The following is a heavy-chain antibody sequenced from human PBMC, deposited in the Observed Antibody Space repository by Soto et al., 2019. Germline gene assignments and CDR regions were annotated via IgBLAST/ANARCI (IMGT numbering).Heavy chain of an antibody. CDR1: GGSISSYY. CDR2: IYYSGST. V-gene: IGHV4-59*01. Sequence: SETLSLTCTVSGGSISSYYWSWIRQPSGRGLEWIGYIYYSGSTNYNPSLKSRVTISVDTSKNQFSLKLSSVTAADTAVYYCAREPLGDYYFDYWGQGTLVTVS. J-gene: IGHJ4*02. D-gene: IGHD2-21*02. CDR3: AREPLGDYYFDY.